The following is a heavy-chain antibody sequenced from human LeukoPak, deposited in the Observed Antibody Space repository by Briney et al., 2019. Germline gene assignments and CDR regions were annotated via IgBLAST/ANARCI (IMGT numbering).Heavy chain of an antibody. CDR1: GFTFSSYA. CDR2: ISGSGGST. Sequence: PGGSLRLSCAASGFTFSSYAMTWVRQAPGKGLEWVSGISGSGGSTYYADSVKGRFTISGDNSKNTLYLQMNSLRAEDTAVYYCAKDRESYCLFDLWGQGTLVTVSS. CDR3: AKDRESYCLFDL. J-gene: IGHJ4*02. D-gene: IGHD1-26*01. V-gene: IGHV3-23*01.